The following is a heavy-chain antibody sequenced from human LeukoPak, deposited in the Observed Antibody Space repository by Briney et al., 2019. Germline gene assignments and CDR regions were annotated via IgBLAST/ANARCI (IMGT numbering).Heavy chain of an antibody. D-gene: IGHD6-6*01. CDR3: ARDLIGSSPDYYYYMDV. J-gene: IGHJ6*03. CDR2: INPNSGGT. Sequence: ASVTVSCKASVYTFTGYYMHWVRQAPGQGREWMGWINPNSGGTNYAQKFQGRVTMTRDTSISTAYMELSRLRSDDTAVYYCARDLIGSSPDYYYYMDVWGKGTTVTVSS. V-gene: IGHV1-2*02. CDR1: VYTFTGYY.